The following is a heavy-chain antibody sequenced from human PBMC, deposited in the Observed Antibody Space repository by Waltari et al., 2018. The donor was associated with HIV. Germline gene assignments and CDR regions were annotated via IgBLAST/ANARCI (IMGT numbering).Heavy chain of an antibody. CDR2: INHSGST. CDR3: ARDVVVGATKANGMDV. V-gene: IGHV4-34*01. J-gene: IGHJ6*02. D-gene: IGHD1-26*01. Sequence: QVQLQQWGAGLLKPSETLSLTCAVYGGSFSGYYWSWIRQPPGKGLEWIGEINHSGSTNYNPALKSRVTIAVDTSKNQFSLKLSSVTAADTAVYYCARDVVVGATKANGMDVWGQGTTVTVSS. CDR1: GGSFSGYY.